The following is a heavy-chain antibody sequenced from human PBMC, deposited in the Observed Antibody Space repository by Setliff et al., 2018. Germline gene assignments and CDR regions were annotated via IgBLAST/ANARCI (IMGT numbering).Heavy chain of an antibody. J-gene: IGHJ4*02. D-gene: IGHD2-8*02. CDR1: GYTFEYFG. CDR2: ISPYNGHT. Sequence: ASVKVSCKASGYTFEYFGISWVRQAPGQGLEWMGWISPYNGHTNFAQNFQGRVTMTTDTSASTAHMELSSLRSDDTAVYYCARMSTSGPHYDYWGQGTLVTVSS. CDR3: ARMSTSGPHYDY. V-gene: IGHV1-18*01.